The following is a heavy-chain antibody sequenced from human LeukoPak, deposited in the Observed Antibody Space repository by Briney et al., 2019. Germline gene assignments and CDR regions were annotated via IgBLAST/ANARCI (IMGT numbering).Heavy chain of an antibody. D-gene: IGHD1-26*01. Sequence: PGGSLRLSCAASGFIFSDYYMSWVRQAPGKGLEWVANIKKDGSEKYYVDSVKGRFTISRDNAKTSLYLQMNSLRAEDTAVYYCARAGVGPIPFDCWGQRTLVTVSS. CDR3: ARAGVGPIPFDC. J-gene: IGHJ4*02. V-gene: IGHV3-7*03. CDR1: GFIFSDYY. CDR2: IKKDGSEK.